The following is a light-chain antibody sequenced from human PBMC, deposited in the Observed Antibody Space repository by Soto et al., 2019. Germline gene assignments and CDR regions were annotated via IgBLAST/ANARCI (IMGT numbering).Light chain of an antibody. CDR1: QSVLYSSDNKNY. CDR2: WAS. J-gene: IGKJ2*01. Sequence: DIVMTQSPDSLAVSLGERATINCKSSQSVLYSSDNKNYLAWYQQKPGQPPKVLIYWASTRESGVPDRFSGSGSGTDFPLTISSLQAEDVAVYYCQQYYSSLYTFGQGTKLEIK. CDR3: QQYYSSLYT. V-gene: IGKV4-1*01.